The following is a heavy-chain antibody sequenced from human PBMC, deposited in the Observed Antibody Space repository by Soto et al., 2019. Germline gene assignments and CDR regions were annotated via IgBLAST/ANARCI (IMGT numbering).Heavy chain of an antibody. CDR2: MNPNSGNT. J-gene: IGHJ6*03. D-gene: IGHD6-19*01. CDR3: ARGFFVAGTRPRYYYMDV. V-gene: IGHV1-8*01. Sequence: ASVKVSCKASGYTFTSYDINWVRQATGQGLEWMGWMNPNSGNTGYAQKFQGRVTMTRNTSISTAYMELSSLRSEDTAVYYCARGFFVAGTRPRYYYMDVWGKGTTVTVSS. CDR1: GYTFTSYD.